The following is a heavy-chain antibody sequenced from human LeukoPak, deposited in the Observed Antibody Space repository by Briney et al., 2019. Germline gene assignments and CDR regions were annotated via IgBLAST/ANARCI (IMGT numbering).Heavy chain of an antibody. J-gene: IGHJ4*02. V-gene: IGHV6-1*01. CDR1: GDSVSSNSAA. CDR2: TYYRSKWYN. CDR3: ARLPEYYDYVWGSRLQPVDY. Sequence: SQTLSLTCAISGDSVSSNSAAWNWIRQSPSRGLEWLGRTYYRSKWYNDYAVSVKSRITINPDTSKNQFSLQLNSVTPEDTDVYYCARLPEYYDYVWGSRLQPVDYWGQGTLVTVSS. D-gene: IGHD3-16*01.